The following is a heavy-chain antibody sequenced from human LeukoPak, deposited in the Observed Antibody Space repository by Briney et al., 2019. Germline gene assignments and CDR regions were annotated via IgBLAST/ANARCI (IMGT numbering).Heavy chain of an antibody. J-gene: IGHJ6*02. CDR1: GFGIGGFA. CDR3: ASRYGPWGMDV. Sequence: GGSRRLSCAASGFGIGGFAMTWVRQAPGKGLEWVSSIGSDETTHYSESARGRFAISRDNAKNTLYLQMNSLRAEDTAVYYCASRYGPWGMDVWGQGTTVTVSS. CDR2: IGSDETT. V-gene: IGHV3-23*01. D-gene: IGHD2-15*01.